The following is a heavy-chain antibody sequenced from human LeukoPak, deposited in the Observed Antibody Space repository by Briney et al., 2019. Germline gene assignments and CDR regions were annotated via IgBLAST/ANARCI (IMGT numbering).Heavy chain of an antibody. D-gene: IGHD6-19*01. Sequence: ASVKVSCKASGYTFTGYYMHWVRQAPGQGLEWMGRINPNSGGTNYAQKFQGRVTMTRDTSISTAYMELSRLRSDDTAVYYCARVAAYSSGWLNYWGLGTLVTVSS. CDR3: ARVAAYSSGWLNY. J-gene: IGHJ4*02. V-gene: IGHV1-2*06. CDR2: INPNSGGT. CDR1: GYTFTGYY.